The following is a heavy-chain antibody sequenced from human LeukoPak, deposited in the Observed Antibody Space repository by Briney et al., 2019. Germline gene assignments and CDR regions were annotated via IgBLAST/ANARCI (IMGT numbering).Heavy chain of an antibody. CDR2: ISSSSSYI. D-gene: IGHD5-18*01. CDR3: ASSRVDTALYNTDY. V-gene: IGHV3-21*01. Sequence: GGSLRLSCAASGFTFSSYSMNWVRQAPGKGLEWVSSISSSSSYIYYADTVKGRFTISRDNAKHSLYLQMNSLGAEDTAVYYCASSRVDTALYNTDYWGQGTLVTVSS. J-gene: IGHJ4*02. CDR1: GFTFSSYS.